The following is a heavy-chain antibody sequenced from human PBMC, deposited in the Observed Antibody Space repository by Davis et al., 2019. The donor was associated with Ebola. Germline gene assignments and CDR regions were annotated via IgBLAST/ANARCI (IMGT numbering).Heavy chain of an antibody. V-gene: IGHV3-7*03. CDR2: IKQDGSEK. CDR1: GFTSSSYW. J-gene: IGHJ5*02. Sequence: GGSLRPSCPPSGFTSSSYWMSWVRQAPGRGLEWVANIKQDGSEKYYVDSVKGRFTNSRDNAKNSLYLQMNSLRAKETVVYSCARGGVGNWFSPWGQETLSPFSS. CDR3: ARGGVGNWFSP. D-gene: IGHD3-10*01.